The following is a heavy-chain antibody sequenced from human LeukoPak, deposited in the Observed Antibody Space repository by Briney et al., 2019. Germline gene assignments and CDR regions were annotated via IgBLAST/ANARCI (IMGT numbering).Heavy chain of an antibody. J-gene: IGHJ4*02. CDR3: ERSLPSEHTAVDY. CDR2: TYYRPKWLY. D-gene: IGHD1/OR15-1a*01. Sequence: SQTLSLTCAISGDSVSSNIDVWHWIRQSPSRGLEWLGRTYYRPKWLYDYAVSFKRRISINPDTAKTQFSLQLKSVSPEDRAMYYCERSLPSEHTAVDYWGQGTLVTVSS. CDR1: GDSVSSNIDV. V-gene: IGHV6-1*01.